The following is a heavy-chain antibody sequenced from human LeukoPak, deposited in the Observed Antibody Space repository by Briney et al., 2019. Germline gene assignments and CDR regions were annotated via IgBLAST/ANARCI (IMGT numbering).Heavy chain of an antibody. J-gene: IGHJ4*02. CDR3: ARGGLGYSGYDRPSGY. CDR1: GFTFSSYA. V-gene: IGHV3-30-3*01. CDR2: ISYDGSNK. D-gene: IGHD5-12*01. Sequence: GGSLRLSCAASGFTFSSYAMSWVRQAPGKGLEWVAVISYDGSNKYYADSVKGRFTISRDNSKNTLYLQMNSLRAEDTAVYYCARGGLGYSGYDRPSGYWGQGTLVTVSS.